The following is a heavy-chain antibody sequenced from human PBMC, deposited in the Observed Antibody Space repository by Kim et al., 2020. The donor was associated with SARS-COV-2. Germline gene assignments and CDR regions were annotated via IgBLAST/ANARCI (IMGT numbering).Heavy chain of an antibody. Sequence: SHGSSTIYYADSVKGRFTISRDNAKNSLYLQMNSLRDEDTAVYYCATDRTYWGQGTLVTVSS. J-gene: IGHJ4*02. CDR3: ATDRTY. CDR2: SHGSSTI. V-gene: IGHV3-48*02.